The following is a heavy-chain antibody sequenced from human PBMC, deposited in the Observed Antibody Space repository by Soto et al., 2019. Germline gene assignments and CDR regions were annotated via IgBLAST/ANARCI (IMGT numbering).Heavy chain of an antibody. D-gene: IGHD3-22*01. CDR1: GFTFSSYA. V-gene: IGHV3-30-3*01. CDR3: ASATYYYDSSGYSDNWFDP. Sequence: SLRLSCAASGFTFSSYAMHWVRQAPGKGLEWVAVISYDGSNKYYTDSVKGRFTISRDNSKNTLYLQMNSLRADDTAVYYCASATYYYDSSGYSDNWFDPWGQGTLVTVSS. CDR2: ISYDGSNK. J-gene: IGHJ5*02.